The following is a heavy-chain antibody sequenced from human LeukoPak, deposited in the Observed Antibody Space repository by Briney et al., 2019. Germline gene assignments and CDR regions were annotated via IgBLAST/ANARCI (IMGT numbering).Heavy chain of an antibody. CDR1: GFTVSSNY. CDR3: ARDASFDYGGNGDANYMDV. D-gene: IGHD4-23*01. V-gene: IGHV3-53*05. Sequence: PGGSLRLSCAASGFTVSSNYMSWVRQAPGKGLEWVSVIYSGGSTYYADSVKGRFTVSRDNSKNTLYLQMNSLRAEDTAVYYCARDASFDYGGNGDANYMDVWGKGTTVTVSS. CDR2: IYSGGST. J-gene: IGHJ6*03.